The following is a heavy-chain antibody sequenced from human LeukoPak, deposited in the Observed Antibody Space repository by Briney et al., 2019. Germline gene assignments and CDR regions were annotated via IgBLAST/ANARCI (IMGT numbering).Heavy chain of an antibody. CDR1: RYTFSNYD. D-gene: IGHD3-9*01. J-gene: IGHJ4*02. CDR3: ARGPNVFNYDILTGYFDY. CDR2: MSPNSGNT. Sequence: ASVKVSCTASRYTFSNYDINWVRQATGQGLEWMGWMSPNSGNTGYAQKFQGRVTMTRDTSISTAYMELSRLRSDDTAVYYCARGPNVFNYDILTGYFDYWGQGTLVTVSS. V-gene: IGHV1-8*01.